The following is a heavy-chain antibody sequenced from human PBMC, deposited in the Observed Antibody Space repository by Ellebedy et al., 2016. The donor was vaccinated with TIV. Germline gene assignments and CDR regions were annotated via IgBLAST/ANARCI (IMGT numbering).Heavy chain of an antibody. CDR2: IYYSGFT. D-gene: IGHD2-2*01. Sequence: SETLSLXCTVSGGSLSRYYWTWIRQPPGKRLEWIGNIYYSGFTNYNPSLKSRVTISVDTSKNQFSLKLSSVTAADTAVYYCAHSFVSSTSWAGGMDVWGQGTTVTVSS. V-gene: IGHV4-59*01. CDR1: GGSLSRYY. J-gene: IGHJ6*02. CDR3: AHSFVSSTSWAGGMDV.